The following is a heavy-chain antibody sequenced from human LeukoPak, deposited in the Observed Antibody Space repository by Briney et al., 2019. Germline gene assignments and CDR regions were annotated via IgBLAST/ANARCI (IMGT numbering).Heavy chain of an antibody. J-gene: IGHJ4*02. Sequence: ASVKVSCKASGYTFTGYYMHWVRQAPGQGLEWMGRINPNSGGTNYAQKFQGRVTMTRDTSISTAYMELSRLRSDDTAVYYCARGGSERYYYDSSEFDYWGQGTLVTVSS. V-gene: IGHV1-2*06. CDR1: GYTFTGYY. CDR3: ARGGSERYYYDSSEFDY. D-gene: IGHD3-22*01. CDR2: INPNSGGT.